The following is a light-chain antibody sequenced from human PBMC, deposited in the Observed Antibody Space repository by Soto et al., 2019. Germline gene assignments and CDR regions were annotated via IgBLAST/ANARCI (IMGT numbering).Light chain of an antibody. J-gene: IGKJ1*01. CDR2: LAS. CDR1: QAVNTR. CDR3: HQRQSWPRT. V-gene: IGKV3-11*01. Sequence: EIVLTQSPATLSSFPGDRVTLSCRASQAVNTRLAWYQHKPGQAPRLLIYLASNRAAGVPARFSGSGSGTDFTLNISDVEPEDFAVYYCHQRQSWPRTFGQGTTVDIK.